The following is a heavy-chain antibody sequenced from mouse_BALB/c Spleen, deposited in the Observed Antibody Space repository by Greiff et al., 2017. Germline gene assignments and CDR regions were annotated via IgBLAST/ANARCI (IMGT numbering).Heavy chain of an antibody. CDR1: GFSLTGYG. D-gene: IGHD2-1*01. V-gene: IGHV2-6-7*01. Sequence: VKLMESGPGLVAPSQSLSITCTVSGFSLTGYGVNWVRQPPGKGLEWLGMIWGDGSTDYNSALKSRLSISKDNSKSQVVLKMNSLQTDDTARYYCARVGNPYYYAMDYWGQGTSVTVSS. CDR3: ARVGNPYYYAMDY. CDR2: IWGDGST. J-gene: IGHJ4*01.